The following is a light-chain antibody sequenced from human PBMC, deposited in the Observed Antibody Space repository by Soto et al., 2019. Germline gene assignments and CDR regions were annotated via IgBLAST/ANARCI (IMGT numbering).Light chain of an antibody. Sequence: DIQMTQSPSSVSASVGDRVTITYRASQGINTWLAWYQQKPGEAPKPLIYAASSLQSGVPSRFSGSGSGTDFTLTISSLQPEDSATYFCQQANTFPSTFGQGTRLEIK. CDR1: QGINTW. J-gene: IGKJ5*01. CDR2: AAS. CDR3: QQANTFPST. V-gene: IGKV1-12*02.